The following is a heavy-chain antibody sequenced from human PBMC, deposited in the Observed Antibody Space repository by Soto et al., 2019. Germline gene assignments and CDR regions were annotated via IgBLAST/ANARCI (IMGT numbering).Heavy chain of an antibody. Sequence: QVQLVQSGAEVKKPGSSVKVSCKASGGTFSSYAISWVRQAPGQGPEWMGGIIPIFGTANYAQKFQGSVTITADESTSTAYMELSSLRSEDTAVYYCARSAQSYDFWSGYLRVWGQGTLVTVSS. J-gene: IGHJ4*02. D-gene: IGHD3-3*01. CDR2: IIPIFGTA. CDR3: ARSAQSYDFWSGYLRV. CDR1: GGTFSSYA. V-gene: IGHV1-69*01.